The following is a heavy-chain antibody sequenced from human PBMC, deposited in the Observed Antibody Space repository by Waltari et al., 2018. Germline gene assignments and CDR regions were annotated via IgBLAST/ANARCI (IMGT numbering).Heavy chain of an antibody. CDR2: IYSGGST. CDR1: GFTVSSNS. V-gene: IGHV3-53*01. J-gene: IGHJ3*02. D-gene: IGHD1-26*01. Sequence: EVQLVESGGGLIQPGGSLRLSCAASGFTVSSNSMSWVRQAPGKGLEWVSVIYSGGSTYYADSVKGRFTISRDNSKNTLYLQMNSLRAEDTAVYYCAREGGSYRYKDAFDIWGQGTMVTVSS. CDR3: AREGGSYRYKDAFDI.